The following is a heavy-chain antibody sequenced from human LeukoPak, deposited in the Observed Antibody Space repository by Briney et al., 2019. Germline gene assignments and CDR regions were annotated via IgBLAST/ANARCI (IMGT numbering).Heavy chain of an antibody. CDR1: GFTYDDYG. CDR3: VRAPLYYYDSSGYPLLNAFDI. V-gene: IGHV3-20*04. Sequence: GGSLRLSCAASGFTYDDYGMSWVRQAPGKGLEWVSGINWNGGSTGYADSVKGRFTISRDNAKNSLFLQMNSLRAEDTALYYCVRAPLYYYDSSGYPLLNAFDIWGQGTMVTVSS. D-gene: IGHD3-22*01. CDR2: INWNGGST. J-gene: IGHJ3*02.